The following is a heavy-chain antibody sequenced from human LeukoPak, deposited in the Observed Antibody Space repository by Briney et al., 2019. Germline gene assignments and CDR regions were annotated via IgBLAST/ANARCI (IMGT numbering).Heavy chain of an antibody. CDR1: GFTFSTYN. CDR3: ARDELELREGGHGFDI. J-gene: IGHJ3*02. Sequence: PGGSLRLSCAASGFTFSTYNMNWVRQAPGKGLEWVSSISDNSRYIYYADSVKGRFITFRDNAKNSLYLQMNSLRAEDTAVYYCARDELELREGGHGFDIWGQGTMVTVSS. D-gene: IGHD1-7*01. V-gene: IGHV3-21*01. CDR2: ISDNSRYI.